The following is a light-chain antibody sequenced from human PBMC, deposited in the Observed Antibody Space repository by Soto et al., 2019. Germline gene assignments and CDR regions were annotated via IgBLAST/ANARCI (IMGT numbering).Light chain of an antibody. CDR1: SSVVGGYNY. Sequence: QSALTQPASVSGSPGQSITISCTGTSSVVGGYNYVSWYQQHPGKAPKLMIYEVSNRPSGVSNRFSGSKSGNTASLTISGLQAEDEADYYFSSYTSSSTRVFGGGTKVTVL. V-gene: IGLV2-14*01. CDR2: EVS. J-gene: IGLJ3*02. CDR3: SSYTSSSTRV.